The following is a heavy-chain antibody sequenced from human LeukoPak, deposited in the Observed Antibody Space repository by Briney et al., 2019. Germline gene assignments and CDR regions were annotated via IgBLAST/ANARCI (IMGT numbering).Heavy chain of an antibody. CDR1: GFTFSSYE. J-gene: IGHJ3*02. Sequence: GGSLRLSCAASGFTFSSYEMNWVRQAPGKGLEWVSYISSSGSTIYYADSVKGRFTISRENSKNTLYLQMNSLRAEGTAVYYCAKDTYYGSGPAFDIWGQGTMVTVSS. CDR3: AKDTYYGSGPAFDI. D-gene: IGHD3-10*01. CDR2: ISSSGSTI. V-gene: IGHV3-48*03.